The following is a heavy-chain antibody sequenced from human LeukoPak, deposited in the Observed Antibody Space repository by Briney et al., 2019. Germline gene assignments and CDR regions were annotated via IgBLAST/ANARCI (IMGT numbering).Heavy chain of an antibody. Sequence: PGGSLRLSCAASGFTFSSYGMHWVRQAPGKGLEWVAFIRYDGSNQYHADSLKGRFTISRGNSKNTLYLQMNSLRAEDTAVYYCAKAQRLLLEGPDYWGQGTLVTVSS. CDR3: AKAQRLLLEGPDY. D-gene: IGHD3-10*01. J-gene: IGHJ4*02. CDR2: IRYDGSNQ. CDR1: GFTFSSYG. V-gene: IGHV3-30*02.